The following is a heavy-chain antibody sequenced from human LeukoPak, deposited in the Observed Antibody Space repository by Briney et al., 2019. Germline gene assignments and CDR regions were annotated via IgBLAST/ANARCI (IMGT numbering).Heavy chain of an antibody. CDR1: GYSISSGNW. CDR3: ARGPSNVGTTPEEGAFDI. J-gene: IGHJ3*02. V-gene: IGHV4-28*06. Sequence: PSDTLSLTCGVSGYSISSGNWWGWIRQPPGKGLEWIGHIYYSGSANYNPSLKSRVTMSIDMSKNQFSLKLSSVTALDTAVYFCARGPSNVGTTPEEGAFDIWGQGTMVSVSS. CDR2: IYYSGSA. D-gene: IGHD1-26*01.